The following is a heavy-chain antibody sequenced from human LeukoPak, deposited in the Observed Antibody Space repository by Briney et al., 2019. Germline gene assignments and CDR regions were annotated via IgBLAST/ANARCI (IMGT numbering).Heavy chain of an antibody. CDR2: INHSGST. CDR3: ARGPMGQDIVVVVAATSPVYFQH. J-gene: IGHJ1*01. D-gene: IGHD2-15*01. CDR1: GGSFSGYY. V-gene: IGHV4-34*01. Sequence: SETLSLTCAVYGGSFSGYYWSWIRQPPGKGLEWIGEINHSGSTNYNPSLKSRVTISVDTSKNQFSLKLSSVTAAGTAVYYCARGPMGQDIVVVVAATSPVYFQHWGQGTLVTVSS.